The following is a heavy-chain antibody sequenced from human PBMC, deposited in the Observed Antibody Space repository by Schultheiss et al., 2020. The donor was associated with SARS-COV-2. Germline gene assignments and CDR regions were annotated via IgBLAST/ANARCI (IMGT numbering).Heavy chain of an antibody. CDR3: ARGQQWLADDAFDI. CDR2: IYYSGST. D-gene: IGHD6-19*01. V-gene: IGHV4-31*03. CDR1: GGSISSGGYY. Sequence: SQTLSLTCTVSGGSISSGGYYWSWIRQHPGKGLEWIGYIYYSGSTYYNPSLKSRVTISVDTSKNQFSLKLSSVTAADTAVYYCARGQQWLADDAFDIWGQGTMVTVSS. J-gene: IGHJ3*02.